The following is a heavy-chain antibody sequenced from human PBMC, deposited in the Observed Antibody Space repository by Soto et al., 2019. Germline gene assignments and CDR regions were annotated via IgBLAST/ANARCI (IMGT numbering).Heavy chain of an antibody. V-gene: IGHV1-18*01. CDR3: AKTLAPRCSGGSCYSVY. CDR1: GYTFTSYG. D-gene: IGHD2-15*01. Sequence: GASVKVSCKASGYTFTSYGISWVRQAPGQGLEWMGWISAYNGNTNYAQKLQGRVTMTTDTSTSTAYMEPRSLRSDDTAVYYCAKTLAPRCSGGSCYSVYWGQGTLVTVSS. J-gene: IGHJ4*02. CDR2: ISAYNGNT.